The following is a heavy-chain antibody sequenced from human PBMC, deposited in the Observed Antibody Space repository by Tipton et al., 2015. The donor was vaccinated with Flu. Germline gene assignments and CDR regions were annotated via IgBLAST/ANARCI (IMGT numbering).Heavy chain of an antibody. V-gene: IGHV4-39*01. J-gene: IGHJ4*02. D-gene: IGHD3-10*02. CDR1: SGSIRSTNYF. CDR2: IYPSGTT. Sequence: TLSLTCTVSSGSIRSTNYFCTWIRQPPGKRLELIGSIYPSGTTYYNPSLKSRVTISVDTSKTQFSLMLRSVTAADTAVYYCARLSYYDVDLKNFYFGHWGQGALVPVSS. CDR3: ARLSYYDVDLKNFYFGH.